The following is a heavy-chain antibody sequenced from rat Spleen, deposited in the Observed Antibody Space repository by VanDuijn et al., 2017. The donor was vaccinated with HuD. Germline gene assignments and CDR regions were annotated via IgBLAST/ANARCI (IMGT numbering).Heavy chain of an antibody. J-gene: IGHJ2*01. CDR3: ARSLGRVYNNYFDY. CDR1: AYSIISSYR. D-gene: IGHD1-10*01. V-gene: IGHV3-3*01. CDR2: IDRAGSA. Sequence: EVQLQESGPGLVKPSQSLSLTCSVTAYSIISSYRWNWIRKFPGNKLEWLGYIDRAGSAHSNPSLKSRISITRDTSKNRFFLQLNSVSIEDTATYYCARSLGRVYNNYFDYWGQGVMVTVSS.